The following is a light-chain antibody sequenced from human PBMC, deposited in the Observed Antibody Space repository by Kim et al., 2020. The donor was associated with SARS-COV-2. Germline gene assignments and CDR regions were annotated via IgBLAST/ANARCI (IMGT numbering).Light chain of an antibody. J-gene: IGLJ1*01. CDR3: QVWDSSSDHPGV. CDR2: YDS. V-gene: IGLV3-21*04. Sequence: PGKTARITCGGNDIGSKSVHWYQQKPGQAPVLVIYYDSDRPAGIPERFSGSNSGNTATLTISRVEAGDEADYYCQVWDSSSDHPGVFGTGTKVTVL. CDR1: DIGSKS.